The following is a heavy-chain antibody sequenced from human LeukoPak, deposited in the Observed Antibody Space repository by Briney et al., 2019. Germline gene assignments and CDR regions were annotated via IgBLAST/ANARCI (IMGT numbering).Heavy chain of an antibody. Sequence: PSETLSLTCAVYGGSFSGYYWSWIRQPPGKGLEWIGEINHSGSTNYNPSLKSRVTISVDTSKNQFSLKLSSVTAADTAVYYCARGPFVGLLWFGEKTPTNWFDPWGQGTLVTVSS. J-gene: IGHJ5*02. V-gene: IGHV4-34*01. CDR1: GGSFSGYY. CDR2: INHSGST. D-gene: IGHD3-10*01. CDR3: ARGPFVGLLWFGEKTPTNWFDP.